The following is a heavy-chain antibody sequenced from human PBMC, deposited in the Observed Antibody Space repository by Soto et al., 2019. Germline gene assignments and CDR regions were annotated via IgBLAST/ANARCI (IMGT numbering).Heavy chain of an antibody. J-gene: IGHJ5*02. Sequence: PSEIRSLTGVVWGGSIMSYHWSWIRQCPGEGVGGLAYTAYTGNTNYNPSLKSRVTRSLDTSKNQLSLKLTSMTAADTAVYYCARDMHTGFTHDFGPCGQGTLVTVSS. CDR2: TAYTGNT. CDR3: ARDMHTGFTHDFGP. D-gene: IGHD5-12*01. CDR1: GGSIMSYH. V-gene: IGHV4-59*13.